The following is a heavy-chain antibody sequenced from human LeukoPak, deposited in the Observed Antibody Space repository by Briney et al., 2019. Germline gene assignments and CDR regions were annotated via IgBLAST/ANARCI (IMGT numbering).Heavy chain of an antibody. V-gene: IGHV4-59*01. CDR1: GGTMSSYY. D-gene: IGHD2-15*01. CDR3: ARYSPTPVRGMDV. Sequence: SESLSLTCTVSGGTMSSYYLSWIRQPPGKGLEWIGYISYSGSTNYNPSLKSRVTISVDTSKNQFSLKLSSVTAADTAAYSCARYSPTPVRGMDVWGQGTTVTVSS. CDR2: ISYSGST. J-gene: IGHJ6*02.